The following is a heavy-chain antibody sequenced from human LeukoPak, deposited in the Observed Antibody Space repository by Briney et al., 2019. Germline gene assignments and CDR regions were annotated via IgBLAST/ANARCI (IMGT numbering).Heavy chain of an antibody. V-gene: IGHV4-34*01. Sequence: MPSETLSLTCAVYGGSFSGYYWSWIRQPPGKGLEWIGEINHSGSTNYNPSLKSRDTISVDTSKNQFSLKLSPVTAADTAVYYCARSSQVGYNWTYRPDDYWGQGTLVTVSS. D-gene: IGHD1-7*01. CDR3: ARSSQVGYNWTYRPDDY. J-gene: IGHJ4*02. CDR2: INHSGST. CDR1: GGSFSGYY.